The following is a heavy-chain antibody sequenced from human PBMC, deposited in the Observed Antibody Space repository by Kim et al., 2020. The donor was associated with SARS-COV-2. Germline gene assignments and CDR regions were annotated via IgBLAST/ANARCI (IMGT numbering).Heavy chain of an antibody. J-gene: IGHJ4*02. D-gene: IGHD3-3*01. CDR3: TTGASVLRFLEGSSDLDS. Sequence: GGSLRLSCAASGFTFTNASISWVRQAPGKGLEWVGRIRSGTDGGTTDYAAPVKGRFTIARDDSKNTLYLQMNSLKTEDTAVYYYTTGASVLRFLEGSSDLDSGGQGTLVTASS. V-gene: IGHV3-15*01. CDR2: IRSGTDGGTT. CDR1: GFTFTNAS.